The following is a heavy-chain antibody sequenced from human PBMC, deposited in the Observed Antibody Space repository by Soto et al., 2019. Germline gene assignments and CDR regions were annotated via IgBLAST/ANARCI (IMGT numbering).Heavy chain of an antibody. CDR3: ATNPRYCSSTSCYAD. CDR1: GFTFSSYA. Sequence: EVQLLESGAGLVQPGGSLRLSCAASGFTFSSYAMSWVRQAPGKGLEWVSGISTSGASTYYADSVKGRFTISRDNTKGTLYLQMNSLRAGDTAVCCCATNPRYCSSTSCYADWGQGTLVTVSS. V-gene: IGHV3-23*01. J-gene: IGHJ4*02. CDR2: ISTSGAST. D-gene: IGHD2-2*01.